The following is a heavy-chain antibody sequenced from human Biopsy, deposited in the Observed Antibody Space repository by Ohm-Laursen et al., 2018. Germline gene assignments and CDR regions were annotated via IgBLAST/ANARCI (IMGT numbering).Heavy chain of an antibody. CDR1: GYTFTTYY. CDR2: INPGGNST. CDR3: VLASFDY. V-gene: IGHV1-46*01. J-gene: IGHJ4*02. Sequence: ATVKISCNASGYTFTTYYIHWVRQAPGQGLEWMGIINPGGNSTAYTQNFQGRVTMTWDTSTTTVYMELSSLRSEDTAVYYCVLASFDYWGQGTLVTVSS.